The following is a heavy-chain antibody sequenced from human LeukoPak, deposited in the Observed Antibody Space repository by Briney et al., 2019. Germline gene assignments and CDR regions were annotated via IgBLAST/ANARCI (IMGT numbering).Heavy chain of an antibody. Sequence: SETLSLTCTVSGGSISSSRYYWGYIRQPPGKGLEWLGSIYYTGSTYYNPSLKSQVTVSVDTSKNQFSLKLNSVTAADTAVYYCVRHDLIGITGGNFDYWGQGTQVSVSS. CDR2: IYYTGST. CDR3: VRHDLIGITGGNFDY. CDR1: GGSISSSRYY. J-gene: IGHJ4*02. D-gene: IGHD1-14*01. V-gene: IGHV4-39*01.